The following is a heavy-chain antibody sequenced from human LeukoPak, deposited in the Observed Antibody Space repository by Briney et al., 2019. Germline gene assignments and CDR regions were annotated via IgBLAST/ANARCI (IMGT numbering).Heavy chain of an antibody. CDR3: ATDPRGYSSGRKTYYSYGMDV. CDR1: GYTLSELS. D-gene: IGHD3-22*01. J-gene: IGHJ6*02. CDR2: FDPEDGET. Sequence: ASVKVSCKVSGYTLSELSMHWVRQAPGKGLEWMGRFDPEDGETIYAQKFQGRVTMTEDTSTDTAYMELRSLRSEDTAVYYCATDPRGYSSGRKTYYSYGMDVWGQGTTVTVSS. V-gene: IGHV1-24*01.